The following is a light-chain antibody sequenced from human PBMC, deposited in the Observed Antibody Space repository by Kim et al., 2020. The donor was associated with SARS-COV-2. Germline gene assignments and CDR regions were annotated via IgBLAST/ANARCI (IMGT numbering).Light chain of an antibody. J-gene: IGKJ2*01. CDR3: EVYDDAPPNT. V-gene: IGKV3-20*01. CDR1: QRGRGHF. Sequence: SPGDTGTLSCKASQRGRGHFLPWYQQKPGEAPRLLIYAAYRRAGDVPDRFSGSGSETDFTHKIDRVEPEDLAVYYCEVYDDAPPNTCRQGTELEIK. CDR2: AAY.